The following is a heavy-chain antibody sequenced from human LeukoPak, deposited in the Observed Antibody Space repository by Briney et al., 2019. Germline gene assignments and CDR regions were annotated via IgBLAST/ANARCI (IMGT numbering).Heavy chain of an antibody. Sequence: GGSLRLSCAGSGFTFSSYWMSWVRQAPGKGLEWVANIKEDGSEKYYVDSVKGRFTISRDNAKNSMYLQMNSLRAEDAAVYYCARSVAARHNDYWGQGTLVTVSS. CDR1: GFTFSSYW. CDR2: IKEDGSEK. V-gene: IGHV3-7*01. D-gene: IGHD6-6*01. J-gene: IGHJ4*02. CDR3: ARSVAARHNDY.